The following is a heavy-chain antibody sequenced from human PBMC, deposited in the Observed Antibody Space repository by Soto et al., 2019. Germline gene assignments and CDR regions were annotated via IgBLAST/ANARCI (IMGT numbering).Heavy chain of an antibody. CDR3: AKSRSDYGADYYYYYYMDV. CDR1: GFTFSSYA. J-gene: IGHJ6*03. D-gene: IGHD4-17*01. Sequence: GGSLRLSCAASGFTFSSYAMSWVRQAPGKGLEWVSAISGSGGSTYYADSVKGRFTISRDNSKNTLYLQMNSLRAEDTAVYYWAKSRSDYGADYYYYYYMDVWGKGTTVTVSS. CDR2: ISGSGGST. V-gene: IGHV3-23*01.